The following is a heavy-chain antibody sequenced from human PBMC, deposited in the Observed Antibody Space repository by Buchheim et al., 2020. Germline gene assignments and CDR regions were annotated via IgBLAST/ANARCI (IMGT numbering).Heavy chain of an antibody. J-gene: IGHJ4*02. CDR1: GFTFSSYA. Sequence: QVQLVESGGGVVQPGRSLRLSCAASGFTFSSYAMHWVRQAPGKGLEWVAVISYDGSNKYYADSVKGRFTISRDNSKNTLYLQMNSLRAEDTAVYYCARDQGTAMVLDYWGQGTL. CDR2: ISYDGSNK. D-gene: IGHD5-18*01. CDR3: ARDQGTAMVLDY. V-gene: IGHV3-30*04.